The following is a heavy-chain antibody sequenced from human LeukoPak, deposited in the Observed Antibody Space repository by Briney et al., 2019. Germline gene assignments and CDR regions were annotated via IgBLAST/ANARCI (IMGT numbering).Heavy chain of an antibody. CDR3: ARRNHYGSKEIDY. Sequence: SGGSLRLSCAASGFTFSSYGMHWVRQAPGKGLEWVAVISYDGSNKYYADSVKGRFTISRDNSKNTLYLQMSSLRPEDTAVYYCARRNHYGSKEIDYWGQGTLVTVSS. CDR1: GFTFSSYG. V-gene: IGHV3-30*03. J-gene: IGHJ4*02. D-gene: IGHD3-22*01. CDR2: ISYDGSNK.